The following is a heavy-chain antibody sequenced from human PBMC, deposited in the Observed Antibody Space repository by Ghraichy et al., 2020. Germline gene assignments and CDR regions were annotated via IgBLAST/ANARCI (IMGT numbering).Heavy chain of an antibody. CDR2: IRSKAYGGTT. CDR1: GFTFGDYA. J-gene: IGHJ5*02. Sequence: GGSLRLSCTASGFTFGDYAMSWFRQAPGKGLEWVGFIRSKAYGGTTEYAASVKGRFTISRDDSKSIAYLQMNSLKTEDTAVYYCTRDGALFPNWFDPWGQGTLVTVSS. D-gene: IGHD3-16*01. CDR3: TRDGALFPNWFDP. V-gene: IGHV3-49*03.